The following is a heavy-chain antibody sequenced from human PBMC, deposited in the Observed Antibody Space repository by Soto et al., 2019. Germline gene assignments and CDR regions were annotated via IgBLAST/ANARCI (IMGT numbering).Heavy chain of an antibody. CDR1: GGTFSSYA. J-gene: IGHJ6*02. CDR2: IFPIFGTA. D-gene: IGHD3-22*01. Sequence: QVQLVQSGAEVKKPGSSVKVSCKASGGTFSSYAISWVRQAPGQGLEWMGGIFPIFGTANYAQKFQGRVTITADESTSTAYMELSSLRSEDTAVYYCARVKYYYDSSGYYYYYYGMDVWGQGTTVTVSS. CDR3: ARVKYYYDSSGYYYYYYGMDV. V-gene: IGHV1-69*01.